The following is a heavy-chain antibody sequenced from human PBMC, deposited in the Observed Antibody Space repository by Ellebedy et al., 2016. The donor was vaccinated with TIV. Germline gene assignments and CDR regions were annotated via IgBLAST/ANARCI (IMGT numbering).Heavy chain of an antibody. D-gene: IGHD4-23*01. Sequence: GESLKISCAASGLSFSTYWMHWVRQVPGKGLVWVSHISDDGSSTNYADPVKVRFTISRDNAKNTLYLQMNNLRADDTDLYYCATTFADAGGYWGQGTLVTVS. CDR2: ISDDGSST. CDR3: ATTFADAGGY. CDR1: GLSFSTYW. J-gene: IGHJ4*02. V-gene: IGHV3-74*01.